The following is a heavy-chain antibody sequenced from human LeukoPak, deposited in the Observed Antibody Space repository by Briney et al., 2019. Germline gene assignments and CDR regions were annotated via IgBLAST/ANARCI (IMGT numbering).Heavy chain of an antibody. CDR1: GGSINYYY. D-gene: IGHD4-17*01. V-gene: IGHV4-59*08. Sequence: SETLSLTCTVSGGSINYYYWSWIRQPPGKGLEWLGFINYSGSTNYSPSLKSRVSISVDTSKNQFSLKLSSVTAADTAVYYCARQEDHDYFDYYFDYWGQGTLVTVSS. CDR3: ARQEDHDYFDYYFDY. J-gene: IGHJ4*02. CDR2: INYSGST.